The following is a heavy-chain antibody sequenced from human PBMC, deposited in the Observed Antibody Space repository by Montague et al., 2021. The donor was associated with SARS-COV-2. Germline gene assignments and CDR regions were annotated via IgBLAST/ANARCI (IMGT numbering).Heavy chain of an antibody. Sequence: SLRLSCAASGFTFSSHPMHWVRQAPGNGLEWVAVISFDGSSKYYVDSXKGRLTISRDNSKNTLFLQMNSLRVEDTAEYYCARGRQWLVLGQVDYWGQGTLVTVSS. J-gene: IGHJ4*02. CDR3: ARGRQWLVLGQVDY. CDR1: GFTFSSHP. CDR2: ISFDGSSK. V-gene: IGHV3-30*04. D-gene: IGHD3-22*01.